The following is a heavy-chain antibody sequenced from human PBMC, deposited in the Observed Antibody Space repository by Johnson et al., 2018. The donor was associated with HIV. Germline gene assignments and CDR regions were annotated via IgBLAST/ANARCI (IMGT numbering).Heavy chain of an antibody. D-gene: IGHD3-9*01. Sequence: GGSLRLSCAASGFTFANYGMHWVRQAPCNGLEWVAFIAHDESITHYADSVKGRFTMSRDNSKNTLYLQMNSLRAEDTALYYCARTTRYFDCDAFDIWGRGTMVTVSS. CDR1: GFTFANYG. V-gene: IGHV3-33*05. J-gene: IGHJ3*02. CDR2: IAHDESIT. CDR3: ARTTRYFDCDAFDI.